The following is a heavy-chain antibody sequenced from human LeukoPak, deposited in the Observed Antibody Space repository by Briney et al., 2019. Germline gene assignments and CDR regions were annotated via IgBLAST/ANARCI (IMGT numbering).Heavy chain of an antibody. J-gene: IGHJ5*02. CDR3: ARVSVYGSGSYSP. CDR1: GFTFSSYS. D-gene: IGHD3-10*01. CDR2: ISSSSSYI. V-gene: IGHV3-21*01. Sequence: GGSLRLSCAASGFTFSSYSMNWVRQAPGKGLEWVSSISSSSSYIYYADSVKGRFTISRDNAKNSLYLQMNSLRAEDTAVYYCARVSVYGSGSYSPWGQGTLVTVSS.